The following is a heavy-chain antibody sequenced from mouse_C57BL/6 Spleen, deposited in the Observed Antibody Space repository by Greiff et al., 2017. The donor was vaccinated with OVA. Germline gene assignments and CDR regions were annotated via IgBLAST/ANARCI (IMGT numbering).Heavy chain of an antibody. CDR3: TRDGSSSDYFDY. Sequence: VQLQQSGAELVRPGASVTLSCKASGYTFTDYEMHWVKQTPVHGLEWIGAIDPETGGTAYNQKFKGKAILTADKSSSTAYMELRSLTSEDSAFYDCTRDGSSSDYFDYWGQGTTLTVSS. CDR2: IDPETGGT. V-gene: IGHV1-15*01. J-gene: IGHJ2*01. CDR1: GYTFTDYE. D-gene: IGHD1-1*01.